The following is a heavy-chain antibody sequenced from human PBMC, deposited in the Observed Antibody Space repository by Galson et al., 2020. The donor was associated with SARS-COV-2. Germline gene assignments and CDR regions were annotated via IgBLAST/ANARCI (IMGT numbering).Heavy chain of an antibody. CDR2: ISYDGSNK. J-gene: IGHJ6*02. CDR1: GFTFSSYA. V-gene: IGHV3-30-3*01. Sequence: PGGSLRLSCAASGFTFSSYAMHWVHQAPGKGLEWVAVISYDGSNKYYADSVKGRFTISRDNSKNTLYLQMNSLRAEDTAVYYCARDLLMVNPYYYSYGMDVWGQGTTVTVSS. CDR3: ARDLLMVNPYYYSYGMDV. D-gene: IGHD2-8*01.